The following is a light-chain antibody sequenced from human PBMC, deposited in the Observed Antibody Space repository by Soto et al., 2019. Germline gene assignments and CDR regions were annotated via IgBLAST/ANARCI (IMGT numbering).Light chain of an antibody. CDR1: QTIRSNC. CDR2: GAS. V-gene: IGKV3-20*01. J-gene: IGKJ1*01. CDR3: QQYGSSPWT. Sequence: TVLTQSPGTLSLSPGERATLSCRASQTIRSNCLAWYRQTPGQAPRLLIYGASKRATGIADRFSGSGSGTDFTLIISRLEPEDFALYYCQQYGSSPWTFGQGTKVEIK.